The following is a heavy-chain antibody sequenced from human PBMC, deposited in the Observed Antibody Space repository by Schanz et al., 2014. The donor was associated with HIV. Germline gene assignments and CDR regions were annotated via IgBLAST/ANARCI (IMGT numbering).Heavy chain of an antibody. CDR1: GFTFSSYW. CDR3: ARDLLGATNGFFRY. CDR2: IKQDGGEK. Sequence: VQLVETGGGVVQPGRSLRLSCAASGFTFSSYWMSWVRQAPGKGLEWVANIKQDGGEKYYVDSVKGRFTISRDNAKNSLYLQMNSLRAEDTAVYYCARDLLGATNGFFRYWGQGALVTVSS. D-gene: IGHD1-26*01. V-gene: IGHV3-7*01. J-gene: IGHJ1*01.